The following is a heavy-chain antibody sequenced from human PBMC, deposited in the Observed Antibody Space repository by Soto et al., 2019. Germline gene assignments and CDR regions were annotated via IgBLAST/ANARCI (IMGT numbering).Heavy chain of an antibody. Sequence: GGSLRLSCAASGFTFSSYSMNWVRQAPGKGLEWVSSISSSSSYIYYADSVKGRFTISRDNAKNSLYLQMNSLRAEDTAVYYCARDLGDNNESSVPTDSFDSWGKGTMVTVSS. J-gene: IGHJ3*01. D-gene: IGHD3-22*01. CDR2: ISSSSSYI. CDR3: ARDLGDNNESSVPTDSFDS. CDR1: GFTFSSYS. V-gene: IGHV3-21*01.